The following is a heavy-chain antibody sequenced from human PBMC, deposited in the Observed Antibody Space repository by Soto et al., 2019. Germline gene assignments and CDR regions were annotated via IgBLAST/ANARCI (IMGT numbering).Heavy chain of an antibody. Sequence: QVQLVESGGGVVQPGRSLRLSCAASGFTFSSYGMHWVRQAPGKGLEWVAVIWYDGSNKYYADSVKGRFTISRDNSKNTLYLHMNSLRAEDTAVYYCARDYPSSSCPDYWGQGTLVTVSS. D-gene: IGHD6-13*01. CDR1: GFTFSSYG. J-gene: IGHJ4*02. CDR2: IWYDGSNK. CDR3: ARDYPSSSCPDY. V-gene: IGHV3-33*01.